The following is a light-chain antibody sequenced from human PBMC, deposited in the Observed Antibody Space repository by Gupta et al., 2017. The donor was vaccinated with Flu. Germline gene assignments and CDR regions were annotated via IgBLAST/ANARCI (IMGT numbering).Light chain of an antibody. Sequence: EIVLTQSPGTLSLSPGDRATLSCRASQSVSSSYLAWYQQKPGQAPRLLIHGASSRATGIPDRFSGSGSGTDFTLTISRLEPEDFAVYYCQQYGTSPQYSFGQGTKLDIK. J-gene: IGKJ2*03. CDR2: GAS. CDR3: QQYGTSPQYS. V-gene: IGKV3-20*01. CDR1: QSVSSSY.